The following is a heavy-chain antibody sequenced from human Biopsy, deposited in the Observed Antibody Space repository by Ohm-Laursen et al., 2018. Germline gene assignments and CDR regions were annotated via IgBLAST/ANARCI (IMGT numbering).Heavy chain of an antibody. CDR2: INTSGRTI. J-gene: IGHJ4*02. V-gene: IGHV3-11*01. CDR3: ARAAALSKSDY. Sequence: SLRLSCSASGLIFSDYYMSWVRQVPGKGLEWLAYINTSGRTIYYSDSVRGRFTISRDNAENSLFLQMDSLRAEDTGVYYCARAAALSKSDYWGQGILVTVSS. CDR1: GLIFSDYY. D-gene: IGHD6-25*01.